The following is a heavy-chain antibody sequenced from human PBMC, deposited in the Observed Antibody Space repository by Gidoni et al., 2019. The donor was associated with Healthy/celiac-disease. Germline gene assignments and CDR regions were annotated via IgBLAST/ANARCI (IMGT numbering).Heavy chain of an antibody. CDR2: ISSSSSTI. CDR1: GFTFSSYS. Sequence: EVQLVESGGGLVQPGGSLRLSCAASGFTFSSYSMNWVRQAPGKGLEWVSYISSSSSTIYYADSVKGRFTISRDNAKNSLYLQMNSLRDEDTAVYYCARVRLRYFDWDSSSDYWGQGTLVTVSS. D-gene: IGHD3-9*01. V-gene: IGHV3-48*02. J-gene: IGHJ4*02. CDR3: ARVRLRYFDWDSSSDY.